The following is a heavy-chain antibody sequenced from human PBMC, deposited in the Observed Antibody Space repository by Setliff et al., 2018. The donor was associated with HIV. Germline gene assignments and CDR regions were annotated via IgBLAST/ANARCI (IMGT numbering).Heavy chain of an antibody. J-gene: IGHJ4*02. Sequence: GGSLRLSCAASGFTFDDYAMHWVRQAPGKGLEWVSGIGWNSGSIGYADSVKGRFTISRDNAKNSLYLQMNSLRAEDTAVYYCARDRTYYDILTGYYGLDYWGQGTLVTVSS. V-gene: IGHV3-9*01. CDR2: IGWNSGSI. D-gene: IGHD3-9*01. CDR1: GFTFDDYA. CDR3: ARDRTYYDILTGYYGLDY.